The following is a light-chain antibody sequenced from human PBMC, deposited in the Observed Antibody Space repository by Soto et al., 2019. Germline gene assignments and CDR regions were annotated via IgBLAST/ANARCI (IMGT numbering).Light chain of an antibody. V-gene: IGLV2-11*01. CDR3: CSYAGGYTFV. CDR1: SSDVGGYNY. Sequence: QSVLTQPRSVSGSPGQSVTISCTGTSSDVGGYNYVSWYQQHPGKAPKLMIYDVSKRPSGVPDRFSGSKSGNTASLTISGLQAEDEAYYYCCSYAGGYTFVFGGGTKLTVL. CDR2: DVS. J-gene: IGLJ2*01.